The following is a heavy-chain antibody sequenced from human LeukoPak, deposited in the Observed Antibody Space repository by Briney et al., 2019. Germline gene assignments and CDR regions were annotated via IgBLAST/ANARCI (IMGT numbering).Heavy chain of an antibody. Sequence: GASVKVSCKTSGYPFRNYDINWVRQAPGQGLEWMGWINPNSGGTNYAQKFQGRVTLTRDTSINTVYMELGSLKSDDSATYYCARGATALQMLIWFDPWGQGTLVSVSS. CDR1: GYPFRNYD. D-gene: IGHD3-16*01. V-gene: IGHV1-2*02. CDR3: ARGATALQMLIWFDP. CDR2: INPNSGGT. J-gene: IGHJ5*02.